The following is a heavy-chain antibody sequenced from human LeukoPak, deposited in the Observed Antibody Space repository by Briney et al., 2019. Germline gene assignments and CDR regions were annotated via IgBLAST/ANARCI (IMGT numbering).Heavy chain of an antibody. J-gene: IGHJ4*02. CDR3: ARGESGYSYG. V-gene: IGHV4-59*01. D-gene: IGHD5-18*01. Sequence: SETLSLTCTVSGGSISSYYWSWIRQAPGKGLECIGYIYYSGSTNYNPSLKSRVTISIDTSKNQFSLNLSSVTAADTAVYYCARGESGYSYGWGQGTLVTVSS. CDR2: IYYSGST. CDR1: GGSISSYY.